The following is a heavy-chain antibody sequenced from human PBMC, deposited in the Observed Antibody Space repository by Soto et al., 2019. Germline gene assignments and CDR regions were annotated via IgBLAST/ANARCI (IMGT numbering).Heavy chain of an antibody. CDR2: ISFNGGVI. V-gene: IGHV3-23*01. CDR3: AKIMIQGVLVDALDV. D-gene: IGHD3-10*01. J-gene: IGHJ6*02. CDR1: GFVFGNLT. Sequence: DVQLLESGGGVVQPGGSLRLSCAASGFVFGNLTMNWVRQAPGKGLEYVAIISFNGGVIFDADSVRRRFTISRDNAKNILYLDMTNLRPEDSGVYYCAKIMIQGVLVDALDVWGRGTTVTVS.